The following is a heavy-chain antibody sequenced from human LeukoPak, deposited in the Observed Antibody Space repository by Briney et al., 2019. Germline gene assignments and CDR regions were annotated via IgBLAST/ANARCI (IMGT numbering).Heavy chain of an antibody. CDR3: ARAGQEWFGELGFDQ. D-gene: IGHD3-10*01. J-gene: IGHJ4*02. Sequence: PGRSLRLSCAASGFTFSSYAMHWVRQAPGKGLEWVANIKQDGSEKNYVESVKGRFTISRDNAKNSLYLQTNSLRAEDTAVYYCARAGQEWFGELGFDQWGQGTLVIVSS. V-gene: IGHV3-7*01. CDR1: GFTFSSYA. CDR2: IKQDGSEK.